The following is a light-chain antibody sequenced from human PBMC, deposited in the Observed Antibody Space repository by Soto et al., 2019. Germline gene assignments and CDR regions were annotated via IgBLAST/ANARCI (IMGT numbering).Light chain of an antibody. CDR2: EVS. J-gene: IGLJ1*01. V-gene: IGLV2-14*01. CDR3: DSYTSSRAYV. CDR1: SDDVGGYNY. Sequence: QSALTQPASVSGAPGQSITISCTGTSDDVGGYNYVSWYQHHPGKAPKLMIHEVSIRPSGVSNRFSGSKSGNTASLTISGLQTEDEADYYCDSYTSSRAYVFGIGTKVTVL.